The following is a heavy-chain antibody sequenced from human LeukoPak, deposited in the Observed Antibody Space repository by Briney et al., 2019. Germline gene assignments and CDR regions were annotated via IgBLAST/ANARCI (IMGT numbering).Heavy chain of an antibody. V-gene: IGHV4-61*02. D-gene: IGHD1-7*01. CDR3: ARDEITGTTDY. CDR1: GGSISSGSYY. CDR2: IYTSGST. J-gene: IGHJ4*02. Sequence: SQTLSLTCTVSGGSISSGSYYWSWIRQPAGKGLEWIGRIYTSGSTNYNPSLKGRVTISVDTSKNQFSLKLSSVTAADTAVYYCARDEITGTTDYWGQGTLVTVSS.